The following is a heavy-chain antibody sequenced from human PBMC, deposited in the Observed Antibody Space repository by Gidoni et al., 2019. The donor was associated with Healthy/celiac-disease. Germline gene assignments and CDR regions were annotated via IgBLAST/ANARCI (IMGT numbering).Heavy chain of an antibody. CDR3: ARRIRYGWYFDL. CDR1: GGSINSSSYY. CDR2: IYYSGSP. Sequence: QLHLQESGPGLVKPSETLSLTCIVSGGSINSSSYYWGWLRQPPGKGLEWLGSIYYSGSPYYNPSLKSRITMSVDTSKNQFSLRLISVTAADTAVYYCARRIRYGWYFDLWGRGTLVTVSS. J-gene: IGHJ2*01. V-gene: IGHV4-39*01. D-gene: IGHD3-10*01.